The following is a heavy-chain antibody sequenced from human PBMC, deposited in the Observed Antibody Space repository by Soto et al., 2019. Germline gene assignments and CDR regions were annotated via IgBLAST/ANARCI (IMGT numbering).Heavy chain of an antibody. Sequence: GGALSLSCAASVVTFNSCMSCVRQPPWKWLEWVSGISGSGGSTDYADSVKGRFSISRDNSKNVVYVQMNSLRVEDTAVYYCGKARSGTSVLYGLDVWGQGTTVTVSS. CDR1: VVTFNSC. D-gene: IGHD2-2*01. J-gene: IGHJ6*02. CDR3: GKARSGTSVLYGLDV. V-gene: IGHV3-23*01. CDR2: ISGSGGST.